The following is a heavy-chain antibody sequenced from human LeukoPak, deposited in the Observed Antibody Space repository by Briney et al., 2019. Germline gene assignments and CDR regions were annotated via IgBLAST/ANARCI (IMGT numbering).Heavy chain of an antibody. D-gene: IGHD3-22*01. CDR2: ISGSGGST. V-gene: IGHV3-23*01. J-gene: IGHJ4*02. Sequence: GGSLRLSCAASVFTFNTYAMSWVRQAPGKGLKWVSAISGSGGSTYYADSVKGRFTISRDNSKNTLYLQMNSLRAEDTAVYYCARHRAGYYDTSGYYYDYWGQGTLVTVSS. CDR3: ARHRAGYYDTSGYYYDY. CDR1: VFTFNTYA.